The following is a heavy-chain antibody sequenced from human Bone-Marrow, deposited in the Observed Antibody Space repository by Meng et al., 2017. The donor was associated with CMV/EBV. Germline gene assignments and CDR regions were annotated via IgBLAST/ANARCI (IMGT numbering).Heavy chain of an antibody. CDR2: ISSSSSYI. CDR1: GFTFSSYS. D-gene: IGHD2-2*01. J-gene: IGHJ6*01. Sequence: GESLKISCAASGFTFSSYSMNWVRQAPGKGLEWVSSISSSSSYIYYADSVKGRFTISRDNAKNSLYLQMNSLRAEDTAVYYCAREGCSSTSCYWAYYYYGMDVWGQGNTVNVSS. V-gene: IGHV3-21*01. CDR3: AREGCSSTSCYWAYYYYGMDV.